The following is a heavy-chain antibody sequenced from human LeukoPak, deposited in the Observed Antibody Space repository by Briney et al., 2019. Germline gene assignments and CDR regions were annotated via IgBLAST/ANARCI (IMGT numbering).Heavy chain of an antibody. V-gene: IGHV1-69*04. D-gene: IGHD2-15*01. CDR3: ASSGRKGYCSGGSCPGFGFDAFDI. J-gene: IGHJ3*02. Sequence: GASVKVSCKASGYTFTSYDINWVRQATGQGLEWMGRIIPILGIANYAQKFQGRVTITADKSTSTAYMELSSLRSEDTAVYYCASSGRKGYCSGGSCPGFGFDAFDIWGQGTMVTVSS. CDR2: IIPILGIA. CDR1: GYTFTSYD.